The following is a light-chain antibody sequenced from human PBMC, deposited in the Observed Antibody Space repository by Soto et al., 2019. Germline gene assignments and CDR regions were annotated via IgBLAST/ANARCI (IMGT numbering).Light chain of an antibody. CDR3: QQYGSSGT. V-gene: IGKV3-20*01. CDR1: QSVSNNY. J-gene: IGKJ1*01. CDR2: GAS. Sequence: ILVTHSPGTLSLSPVEIATLSVRASQSVSNNYLAWYQQKPGQAPRLLIYGASNRATGIPDRFSGSGSGTDFTLTISRLETEDFAVYYCQQYGSSGTFGQGTKVDI.